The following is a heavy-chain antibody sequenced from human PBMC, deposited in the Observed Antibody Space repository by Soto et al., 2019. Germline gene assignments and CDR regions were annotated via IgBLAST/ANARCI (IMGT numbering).Heavy chain of an antibody. J-gene: IGHJ4*02. CDR3: ARDDRSGLYYPDY. V-gene: IGHV3-11*01. CDR1: DFTFSDYY. CDR2: ISGGGGRM. D-gene: IGHD6-19*01. Sequence: QVQLVESGGGLVKPGGSLRLSCAASDFTFSDYYMSWIRQAPGKGLEWVSYISGGGGRMYYADSVKGRFTISRDNAKNSLYLQMNSLRAEDTAVYYCARDDRSGLYYPDYWGQGTLVTVSS.